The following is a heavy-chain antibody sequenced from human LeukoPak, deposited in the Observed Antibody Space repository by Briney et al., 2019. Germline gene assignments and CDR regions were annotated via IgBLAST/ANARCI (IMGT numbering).Heavy chain of an antibody. D-gene: IGHD3-10*02. J-gene: IGHJ6*03. Sequence: SETLSLTCTVSGYSISSGYYWGWIRQPPGKGLEWIGSIYHSGSTNYNPSLKSRVTISVDTSKNQFSLKLSSVTAADTAVYYCARHVRWLAVRKNYYYYYMDVWGKGTTVTISS. V-gene: IGHV4-38-2*02. CDR2: IYHSGST. CDR3: ARHVRWLAVRKNYYYYYMDV. CDR1: GYSISSGYY.